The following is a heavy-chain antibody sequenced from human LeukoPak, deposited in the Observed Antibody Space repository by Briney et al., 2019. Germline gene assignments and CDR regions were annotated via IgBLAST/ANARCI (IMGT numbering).Heavy chain of an antibody. CDR2: IYYSGST. Sequence: SETLSLTCTVSGGSISSYYWSWIRQPPGKRLEWIGYIYYSGSTNYNPSLKSRVTISVDTSKNQFSLKLSSVTAADTAVYYCARVGKVPAAIRGFDPWGQGTLVTVSS. V-gene: IGHV4-59*08. CDR1: GGSISSYY. CDR3: ARVGKVPAAIRGFDP. J-gene: IGHJ5*02. D-gene: IGHD2-2*02.